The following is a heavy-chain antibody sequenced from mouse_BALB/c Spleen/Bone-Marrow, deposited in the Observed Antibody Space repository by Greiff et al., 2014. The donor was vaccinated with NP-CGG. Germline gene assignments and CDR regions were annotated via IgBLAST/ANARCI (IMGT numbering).Heavy chain of an antibody. J-gene: IGHJ1*01. V-gene: IGHV1-62-2*01. CDR1: GYTFTEYF. CDR3: ARPESYDNYSCFDV. Sequence: VQLMESGAGLVKPGASVKLSCTASGYTFTEYFIHWVKQRPGQGLEWIGWFYPGSGSIKYNAKYQDKATITADKSSSTVYLDLSRLTSEDSAVYYCARPESYDNYSCFDVWGAGTPVTVSA. CDR2: FYPGSGSI. D-gene: IGHD2-10*02.